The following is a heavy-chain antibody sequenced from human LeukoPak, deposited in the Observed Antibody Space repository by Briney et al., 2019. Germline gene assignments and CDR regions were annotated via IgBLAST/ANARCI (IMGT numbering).Heavy chain of an antibody. CDR2: IYTSGST. J-gene: IGHJ6*02. CDR1: GGSISSYY. Sequence: PSETLSLTCTVSGGSISSYYWSWIRQRAGKGLEWIGRIYTSGSTNYNPSLKSRVTMSVDTSKNQFSLKLSSVTAADTAVYYCARVGGSGSYYNVADYYGMDVWGQGTTVTVSS. V-gene: IGHV4-4*07. CDR3: ARVGGSGSYYNVADYYGMDV. D-gene: IGHD3-10*01.